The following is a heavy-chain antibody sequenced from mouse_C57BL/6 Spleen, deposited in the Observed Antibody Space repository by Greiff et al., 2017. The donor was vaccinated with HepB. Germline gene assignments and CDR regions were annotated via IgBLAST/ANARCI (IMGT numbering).Heavy chain of an antibody. V-gene: IGHV1-55*01. CDR2: IYPGSGST. CDR3: ARGTVVAHWYFDV. J-gene: IGHJ1*03. CDR1: GYTFTSYW. Sequence: QVHVKQPGAELVKPGASVKMSCKASGYTFTSYWITWVKQRPGQGLEWIGDIYPGSGSTNYNEKFKSKATLTVDTSSSTAYMQLRSLTSEDSAVYYCARGTVVAHWYFDVWGTGTTVTVSS. D-gene: IGHD1-1*01.